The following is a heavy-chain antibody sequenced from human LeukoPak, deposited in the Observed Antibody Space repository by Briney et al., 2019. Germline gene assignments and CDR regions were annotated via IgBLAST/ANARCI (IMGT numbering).Heavy chain of an antibody. Sequence: GGSLRLSSAASGFTFSDYYMSWVRQAPGKGLEWVSFIRSKAYGGTTEYAASVKGRFTISRDDSKSIAYLQMNSLKTEDTAVYYCSRADYYGSGSPISLDVWGKGTTVTVSS. CDR3: SRADYYGSGSPISLDV. J-gene: IGHJ6*04. CDR1: GFTFSDYY. D-gene: IGHD3-10*01. V-gene: IGHV3-49*04. CDR2: IRSKAYGGTT.